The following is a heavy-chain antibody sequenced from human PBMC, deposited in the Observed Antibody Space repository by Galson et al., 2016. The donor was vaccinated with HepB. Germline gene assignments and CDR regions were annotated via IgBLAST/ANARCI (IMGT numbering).Heavy chain of an antibody. CDR2: INPSGGST. CDR1: DNTFSKDY. V-gene: IGHV1-46*01. Sequence: SVKVSCKASDNTFSKDYIHWVRQAPGQGLECLGIINPSGGSTNSAQYFQGRVVMSRDTSTNTVHMELGSLISEDTAVYYCAREGYGRYDAFDVWGQGTTVTVSS. D-gene: IGHD5-18*01. J-gene: IGHJ3*01. CDR3: AREGYGRYDAFDV.